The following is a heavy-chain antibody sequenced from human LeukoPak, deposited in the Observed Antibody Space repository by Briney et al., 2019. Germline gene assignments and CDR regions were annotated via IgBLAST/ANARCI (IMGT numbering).Heavy chain of an antibody. Sequence: SETLSLTCTVSGGSISSYYWSWIRQPPGKGLELNGYIYYSGSTNYNPSLKSRLTISIDTSKNQFSLKLSSVTAADTAVYYCARRGYSSGFYYFDYWGQGTLVTVSA. CDR3: ARRGYSSGFYYFDY. J-gene: IGHJ4*02. CDR1: GGSISSYY. CDR2: IYYSGST. V-gene: IGHV4-59*08. D-gene: IGHD6-19*01.